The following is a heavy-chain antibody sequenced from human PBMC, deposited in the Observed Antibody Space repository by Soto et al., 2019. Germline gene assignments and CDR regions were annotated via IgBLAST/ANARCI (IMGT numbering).Heavy chain of an antibody. CDR3: AKDPGEDTYWFDY. D-gene: IGHD2-8*02. J-gene: IGHJ4*02. CDR2: ISGSGGST. Sequence: GGSLRLSCAASGFTFSSYAMSWVRQAPGKGLEWVSSISGSGGSTYYADSVKGRFTISRDNSKNTLYLQMNSLRAEDTAVYYCAKDPGEDTYWFDYWGQGIQVTVSS. CDR1: GFTFSSYA. V-gene: IGHV3-23*01.